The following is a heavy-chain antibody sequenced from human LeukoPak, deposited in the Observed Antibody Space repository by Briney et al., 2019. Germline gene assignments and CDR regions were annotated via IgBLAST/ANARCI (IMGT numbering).Heavy chain of an antibody. D-gene: IGHD5-24*01. CDR1: GVTFSNYW. CDR2: IKQDGSEK. CDR3: ARGRAADY. Sequence: GSLRLSCAASGVTFSNYWMSWVRQAPGKGLEWVANIKQDGSEKYYVDSVKGRFTISRDNAKNSLYLQMNSLRAEDTAVYYCARGRAADYWGQGTLVTVSS. V-gene: IGHV3-7*01. J-gene: IGHJ4*02.